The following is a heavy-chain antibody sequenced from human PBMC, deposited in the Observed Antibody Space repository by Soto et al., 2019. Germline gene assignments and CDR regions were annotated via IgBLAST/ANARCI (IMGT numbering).Heavy chain of an antibody. V-gene: IGHV3-48*01. Sequence: WGSLRLSCSASGFTFSSYSMNWVRQAPGKGPEWVSYISNSTIYYADSVKGRFTISRDNAKNSLYLQMNSLRAEGTAVYYCAREGDSSGWYNWFDPRGQGTLVTVSS. CDR1: GFTFSSYS. D-gene: IGHD3-22*01. J-gene: IGHJ5*02. CDR2: ISNSTI. CDR3: AREGDSSGWYNWFDP.